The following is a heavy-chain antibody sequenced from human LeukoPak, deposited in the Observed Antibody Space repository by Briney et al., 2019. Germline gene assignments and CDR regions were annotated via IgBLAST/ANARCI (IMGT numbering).Heavy chain of an antibody. Sequence: PSETLSLTCTVSGGSISRSNYYWGWIRQPPGKGLEWIGSIYYSGSTYYNPSLKSRVAISVDTSKNQFSLKLTSVTAADTAVYYCVRGRCSSTSCYGGGPYYMDVWGKGTTVTVSS. CDR1: GGSISRSNYY. CDR2: IYYSGST. J-gene: IGHJ6*03. D-gene: IGHD2-2*01. V-gene: IGHV4-39*07. CDR3: VRGRCSSTSCYGGGPYYMDV.